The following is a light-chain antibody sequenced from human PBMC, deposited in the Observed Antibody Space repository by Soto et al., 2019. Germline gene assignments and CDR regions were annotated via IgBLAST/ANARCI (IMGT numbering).Light chain of an antibody. V-gene: IGKV1-27*01. J-gene: IGKJ4*01. CDR2: AAS. Sequence: DIKVTQSPSSRRASVGDRVTITCRASQGNNNYLAWYQQKPGKVPKLLIYAASTLQSGVPSRFSGSGSETDFTLTISSLQSEDVATYYCQQYNSATLTFGGGTKVDIK. CDR1: QGNNNY. CDR3: QQYNSATLT.